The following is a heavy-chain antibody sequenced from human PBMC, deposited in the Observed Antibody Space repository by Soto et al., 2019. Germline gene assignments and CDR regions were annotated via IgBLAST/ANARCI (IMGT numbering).Heavy chain of an antibody. J-gene: IGHJ2*01. CDR1: GYIFTHYG. CDR2: INPFHGHT. Sequence: SVEVSCRGSGYIFTHYGITWVRQAPGQGLEWMGWINPFHGHTQLLQKLQDRLTMTADTSTNTAYMELRSLRSDDTAVYYCARDLDSGGKYWYFDVWGRGTLVTV. CDR3: ARDLDSGGKYWYFDV. D-gene: IGHD4-17*01. V-gene: IGHV1-18*01.